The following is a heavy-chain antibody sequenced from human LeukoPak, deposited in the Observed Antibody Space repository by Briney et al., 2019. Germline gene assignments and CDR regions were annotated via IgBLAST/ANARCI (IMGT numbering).Heavy chain of an antibody. Sequence: GESLKISCKGSGYSFTSYWIGWVRQMPGKGLEWMGIIYPDDSDTKYSPSFQGQVTISADKSTSTAYLQWSSLKASDTAMYHCARLAFCTNAVCFSNYYYSMDVWGRGTTVTVSS. CDR1: GYSFTSYW. J-gene: IGHJ6*03. V-gene: IGHV5-51*01. CDR3: ARLAFCTNAVCFSNYYYSMDV. D-gene: IGHD2-8*01. CDR2: IYPDDSDT.